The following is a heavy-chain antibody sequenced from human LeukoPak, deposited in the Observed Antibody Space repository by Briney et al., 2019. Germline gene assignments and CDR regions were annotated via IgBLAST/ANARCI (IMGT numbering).Heavy chain of an antibody. CDR3: AKGTYDFWSGYY. CDR1: GFTFSSYG. V-gene: IGHV3-30*02. J-gene: IGHJ4*02. CDR2: IRYDGSNK. Sequence: GGSLRLSCAASGFTFSSYGMHWVRQAPGKGLEWVAFIRYDGSNKYYADSVKGRFTISRDNSKNTLYLQMNSLRAEDTALYYCAKGTYDFWSGYYWGQGTLVTVPS. D-gene: IGHD3-3*01.